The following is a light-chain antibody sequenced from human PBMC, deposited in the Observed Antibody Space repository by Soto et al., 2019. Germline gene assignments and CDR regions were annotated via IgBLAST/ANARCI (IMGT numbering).Light chain of an antibody. Sequence: DIQMTQSPSSLSESVGDRATITCRASQSIRSWLAWYKQKPGKAPKLLIYDASSLESGVPSRLSGSGSGTEFTLTISSMKPDDFATYYCQQYNSLWTFGQGTKVDIK. CDR1: QSIRSW. V-gene: IGKV1-5*01. CDR2: DAS. J-gene: IGKJ1*01. CDR3: QQYNSLWT.